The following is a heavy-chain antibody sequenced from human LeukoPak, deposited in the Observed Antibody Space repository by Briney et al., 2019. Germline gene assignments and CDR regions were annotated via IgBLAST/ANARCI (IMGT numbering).Heavy chain of an antibody. CDR3: AKDEEGVDAFDI. V-gene: IGHV3-74*01. D-gene: IGHD3-10*01. CDR1: GFTFSNYW. J-gene: IGHJ3*02. Sequence: PGGSLRLSCAASGFTFSNYWVHWVRQAPGKGLVWVSRINPDGSTINYADSVKGRVTISRDNAKNTLYLQINSLRAEDTAVYFCAKDEEGVDAFDIWGQGTMVTVSS. CDR2: INPDGSTI.